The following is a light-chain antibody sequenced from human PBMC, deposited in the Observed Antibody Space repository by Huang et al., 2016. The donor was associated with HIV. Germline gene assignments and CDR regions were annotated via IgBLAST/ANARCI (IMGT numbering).Light chain of an antibody. Sequence: EIVLTQSPGTLSLSPGEGATLSCRASPTVGNSYLAWYQQKSGQPPILLIYGSSSRAPGIQDRVSGSGSGTDFTLIISRLEPEDFAVYFCQQYGMSPRTFGQGTKLEI. J-gene: IGKJ2*01. CDR2: GSS. CDR1: PTVGNSY. V-gene: IGKV3-20*01. CDR3: QQYGMSPRT.